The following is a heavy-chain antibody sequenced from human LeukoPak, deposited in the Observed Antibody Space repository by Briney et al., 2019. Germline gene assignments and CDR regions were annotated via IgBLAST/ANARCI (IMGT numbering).Heavy chain of an antibody. CDR1: GGSISSGSYY. J-gene: IGHJ6*03. D-gene: IGHD6-6*01. Sequence: SETLSLTCTVSGGSISSGSYYWSWIRQPAGKGLEWIGRIYTSGSTNYNPSLKSRVTISVDTSKNQFSLKLSSVTAADTAVYYCARALARHDYYYYYMDVWGKGTTVTVSS. V-gene: IGHV4-61*02. CDR2: IYTSGST. CDR3: ARALARHDYYYYYMDV.